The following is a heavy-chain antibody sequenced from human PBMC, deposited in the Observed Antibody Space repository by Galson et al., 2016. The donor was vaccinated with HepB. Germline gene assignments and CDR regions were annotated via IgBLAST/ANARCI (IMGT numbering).Heavy chain of an antibody. Sequence: SLRLSCAASGFSFEDYSMHWVRQVPRKGLEWVSGINWDGSTTYYADFVRGRFTISRDNSKSSLYLQLHSLRTEDTALYYCAKDMGYNYGYDYWGQGTLVTVPS. CDR2: INWDGSTT. CDR1: GFSFEDYS. CDR3: AKDMGYNYGYDY. D-gene: IGHD5-18*01. J-gene: IGHJ4*02. V-gene: IGHV3-43*01.